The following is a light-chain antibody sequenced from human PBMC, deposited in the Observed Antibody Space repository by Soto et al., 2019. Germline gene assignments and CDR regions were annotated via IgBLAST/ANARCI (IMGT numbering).Light chain of an antibody. CDR3: AAWDDSLSGVVV. Sequence: QSVLTQPPSASGTPGQRVTISCSGSSSNIGSNTVNWYQQFPGTAPKLLIYSNTQRPSGVPDRFSGSKSGTSASLAINGLQSEDEADYYCAAWDDSLSGVVVFGRGTKLTVL. J-gene: IGLJ2*01. CDR1: SSNIGSNT. CDR2: SNT. V-gene: IGLV1-44*01.